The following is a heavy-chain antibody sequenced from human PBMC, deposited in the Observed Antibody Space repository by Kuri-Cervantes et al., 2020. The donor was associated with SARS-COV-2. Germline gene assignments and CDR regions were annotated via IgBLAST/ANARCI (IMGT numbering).Heavy chain of an antibody. Sequence: SETLSLTCAVYGGSFSGYYWSWIRQPPGKGLEWIGEINHSGSTNYNPSLKSRVTISVDTSKNQFSLKLSSVTAADTAVYYCARSEPPRDFWSGYYGSSDYWGQGTLVTVSS. V-gene: IGHV4-34*01. J-gene: IGHJ4*02. CDR1: GGSFSGYY. CDR3: ARSEPPRDFWSGYYGSSDY. CDR2: INHSGST. D-gene: IGHD3-3*01.